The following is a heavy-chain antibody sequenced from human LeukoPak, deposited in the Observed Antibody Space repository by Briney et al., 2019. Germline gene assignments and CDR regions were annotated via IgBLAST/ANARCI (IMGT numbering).Heavy chain of an antibody. D-gene: IGHD3-3*01. J-gene: IGHJ5*02. V-gene: IGHV4-4*07. CDR3: ARDTGRSGYFAVIKTHNWFDP. CDR1: GGSISSYY. CDR2: IYTSGST. Sequence: PSETLSLTCTVSGGSISSYYWSWIRQPAGKGLEWIGRIYTSGSTNYNPSLKSRVTMSVDTSKNQFSLKLSSVTAADTAVYYCARDTGRSGYFAVIKTHNWFDPWGQGTLVTVSS.